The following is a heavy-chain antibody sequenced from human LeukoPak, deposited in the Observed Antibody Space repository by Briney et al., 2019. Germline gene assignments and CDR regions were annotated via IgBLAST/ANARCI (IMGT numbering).Heavy chain of an antibody. Sequence: PGGSLRLSCAASGFTFSSYAMSWVRQAPGKGLEWVSAISGSGGSTYYADSVKGRFTISRDNSKNTLYLQMNSLRAEDTAVYYCAKASAAIHYYYYYYMDVWGKGTTITVSS. J-gene: IGHJ6*03. CDR2: ISGSGGST. V-gene: IGHV3-23*01. CDR1: GFTFSSYA. D-gene: IGHD2-2*01. CDR3: AKASAAIHYYYYYYMDV.